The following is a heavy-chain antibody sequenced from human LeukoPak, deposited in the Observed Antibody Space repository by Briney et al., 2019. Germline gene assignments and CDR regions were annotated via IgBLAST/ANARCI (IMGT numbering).Heavy chain of an antibody. D-gene: IGHD4-23*01. CDR3: ARMDTVVNSLGGAFDI. CDR2: IYTSGST. J-gene: IGHJ3*02. V-gene: IGHV4-61*02. Sequence: PSETLSLTCTVSGGSISSGSYYWSGIRQPAGKGLEWIGRIYTSGSTNYNPSLKSRVTISVDTSKNQFSLKLSSVTAADTAVYYCARMDTVVNSLGGAFDIWGQGTMVTVSS. CDR1: GGSISSGSYY.